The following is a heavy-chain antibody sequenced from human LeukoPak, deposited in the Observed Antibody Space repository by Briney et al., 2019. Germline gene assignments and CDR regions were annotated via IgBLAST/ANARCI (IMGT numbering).Heavy chain of an antibody. CDR1: VGSISSGGYY. Sequence: PSQTLSLTCTVSVGSISSGGYYWSWIRQHPGKGQEWIGFIYYSGSTYYNPSLKSRLTISVDTSRNQFFLKLSSVTAADTAVYYCARVVSGTYNDAFDIWGQGTMVTVSS. CDR2: IYYSGST. CDR3: ARVVSGTYNDAFDI. D-gene: IGHD1-26*01. V-gene: IGHV4-31*03. J-gene: IGHJ3*02.